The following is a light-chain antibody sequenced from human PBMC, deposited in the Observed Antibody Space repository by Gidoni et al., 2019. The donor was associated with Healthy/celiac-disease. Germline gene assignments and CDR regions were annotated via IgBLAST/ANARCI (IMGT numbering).Light chain of an antibody. CDR2: QDS. CDR3: QAWDSSTVV. CDR1: KSGDKY. V-gene: IGLV3-1*01. J-gene: IGLJ2*01. Sequence: SYELTQPPSVSVSPGQTASITCSEDKSGDKYACWYQQKPGQSPVLVIDQDSKRPSGIPERFSGSNSGNTATLTISGTQAMDEADYYCQAWDSSTVVFGGGTKLTVL.